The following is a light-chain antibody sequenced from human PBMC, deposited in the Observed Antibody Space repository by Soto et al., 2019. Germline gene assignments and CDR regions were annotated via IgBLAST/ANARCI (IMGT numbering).Light chain of an antibody. CDR2: EVS. CDR1: SSDVGGYNY. Sequence: QSALTQPASVSGSPGQSITISCTGTSSDVGGYNYVSWYQQHPGKAPKLMIYEVSNRPSGVSNRFSGSKSGNTASLTISGLQAEDEADYYCSSYTSSSTSSYVFGTGTKVTAL. CDR3: SSYTSSSTSSYV. J-gene: IGLJ1*01. V-gene: IGLV2-14*01.